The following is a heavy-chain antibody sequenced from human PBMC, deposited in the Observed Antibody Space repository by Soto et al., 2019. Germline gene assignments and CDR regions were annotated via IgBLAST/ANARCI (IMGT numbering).Heavy chain of an antibody. CDR1: GGTFVRHV. CDR2: INPLSGIP. CDR3: ADPACAATWCSPSHNLDH. Sequence: QVQLVQSGAEVKKPESSVKVSCKTSGGTFVRHVISWVRQAPGQGPEWMGKINPLSGIPNYAQKFQDRVTFTADTDSSTAYMELSSLRSDDTAVYYCADPACAATWCSPSHNLDHWGQGTLVTVSS. J-gene: IGHJ4*02. V-gene: IGHV1-69*09. D-gene: IGHD5-18*01.